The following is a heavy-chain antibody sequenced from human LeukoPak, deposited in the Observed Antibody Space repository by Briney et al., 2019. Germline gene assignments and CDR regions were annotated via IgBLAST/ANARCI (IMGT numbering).Heavy chain of an antibody. V-gene: IGHV1-69*06. J-gene: IGHJ6*03. CDR2: IIPIFGTA. D-gene: IGHD6-13*01. Sequence: SVKVSCKASGGTFSSYAISWVRQAPGQGLEWMGGIIPIFGTANYAQKFQGRVTITADKSTSTAYMELSSLRSEDTAVYYCARGIAAARGGYYYYMDVWGKGTTVTVSS. CDR1: GGTFSSYA. CDR3: ARGIAAARGGYYYYMDV.